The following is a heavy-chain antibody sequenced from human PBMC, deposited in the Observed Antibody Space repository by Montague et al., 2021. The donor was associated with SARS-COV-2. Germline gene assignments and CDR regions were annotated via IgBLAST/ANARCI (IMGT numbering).Heavy chain of an antibody. CDR3: ARVQGYSGYDGAFDI. CDR2: IYSGDST. V-gene: IGHV3-53*04. D-gene: IGHD5-12*01. J-gene: IGHJ3*02. Sequence: SLRLSCAASGFTVSINYMSWVRQAPGKGLEWVSVIYSGDSTYYAYSVKGRFTISRHNSKNTLYLQMNSLRAEDTAVYYCARVQGYSGYDGAFDIWGQGTMVTVSS. CDR1: GFTVSINY.